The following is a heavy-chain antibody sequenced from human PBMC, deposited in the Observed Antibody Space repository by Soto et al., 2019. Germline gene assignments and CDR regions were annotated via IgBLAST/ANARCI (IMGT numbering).Heavy chain of an antibody. CDR2: ISGSGGST. Sequence: EVQLLESGGGLVQPGGSLRLSCAASGFTFSSYAMSWVRQAPGKGLEWVSAISGSGGSTYYADSVKGRFTIYRDNSKNTLYLQMNSLRAEDTAVYYCAKHQKTLNYVYYYYGMDVWGQGTTVTVSS. CDR3: AKHQKTLNYVYYYYGMDV. J-gene: IGHJ6*02. CDR1: GFTFSSYA. D-gene: IGHD4-4*01. V-gene: IGHV3-23*01.